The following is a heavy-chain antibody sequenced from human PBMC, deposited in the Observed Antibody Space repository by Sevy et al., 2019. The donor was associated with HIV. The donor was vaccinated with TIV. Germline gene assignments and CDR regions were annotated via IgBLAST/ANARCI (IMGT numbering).Heavy chain of an antibody. CDR3: AKPGEGYTYYYGSGSYYNYYY. D-gene: IGHD3-10*01. J-gene: IGHJ4*02. CDR2: FDPEDGET. Sequence: ASVKVSCKVSGYTLTELSMHWVRQAPGKGLEWMGGFDPEDGETIYAQKFQGRVTMTEDTFTDTAYMELGSLRSEDTAVYYCAKPGEGYTYYYGSGSYYNYYYWGQGTLVTVSS. CDR1: GYTLTELS. V-gene: IGHV1-24*01.